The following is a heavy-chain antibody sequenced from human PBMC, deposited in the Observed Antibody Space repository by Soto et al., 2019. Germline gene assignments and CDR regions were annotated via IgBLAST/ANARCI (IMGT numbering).Heavy chain of an antibody. CDR2: IIPIFGTA. Sequence: QVQLVQSGTEVKKPGSSVKVSCKASEGTFSSYAITWVREAPGQGLEWMGGIIPIFGTANYAQKFQGRVTITADESTSTAYMELSSLRSEDTAVYYCASAAFPYAPTYYFDYWGQGTLVTVSS. CDR1: EGTFSSYA. J-gene: IGHJ4*01. CDR3: ASAAFPYAPTYYFDY. D-gene: IGHD3-16*01. V-gene: IGHV1-69*12.